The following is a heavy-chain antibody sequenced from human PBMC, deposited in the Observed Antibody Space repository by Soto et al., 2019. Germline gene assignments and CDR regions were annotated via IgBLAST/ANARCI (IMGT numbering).Heavy chain of an antibody. J-gene: IGHJ5*02. CDR1: GGSISSYY. V-gene: IGHV4-59*01. CDR3: ASDPLGYCSSTSCYA. CDR2: IYYSGST. D-gene: IGHD2-2*01. Sequence: SETLSLTCTVSGGSISSYYWSWIRQPPGKGLEWIGYIYYSGSTNYNPSLKSRVTISVDTSKNQFSLKLSSVTAADTAVYYCASDPLGYCSSTSCYAWGQGTLVTVSS.